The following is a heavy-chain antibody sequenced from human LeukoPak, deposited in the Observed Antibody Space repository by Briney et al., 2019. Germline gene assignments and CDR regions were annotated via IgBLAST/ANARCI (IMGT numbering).Heavy chain of an antibody. CDR2: IYYSGST. J-gene: IGHJ4*02. D-gene: IGHD3-3*01. CDR3: ARGWRRIRITIFGVVTPGAPDY. V-gene: IGHV4-39*01. CDR1: GGSISSSSYY. Sequence: SETLSLTCTVSGGSISSSSYYWGWIRQPPEKGLEWIGTIYYSGSTYYNPSLKSRVTISVDTSKNQFSLKLSSVTAADTAVYYCARGWRRIRITIFGVVTPGAPDYWGQGTLVTVSS.